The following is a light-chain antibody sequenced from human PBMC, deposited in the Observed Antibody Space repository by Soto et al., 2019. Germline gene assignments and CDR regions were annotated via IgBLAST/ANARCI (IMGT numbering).Light chain of an antibody. Sequence: DIQLTQSPSFLSASVGDRVTLTCRASQGISSYLAWYQQKPGKAPNLLIYAASTLQSGVPSRFSGSGSGTEFTLTICSLQAEDLATYYCQQLNSYPVTFGGGTKVEIK. CDR2: AAS. CDR1: QGISSY. V-gene: IGKV1-9*01. CDR3: QQLNSYPVT. J-gene: IGKJ4*01.